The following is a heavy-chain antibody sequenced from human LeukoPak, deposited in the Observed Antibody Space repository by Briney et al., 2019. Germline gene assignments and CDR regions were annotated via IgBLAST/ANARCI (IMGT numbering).Heavy chain of an antibody. D-gene: IGHD3-10*01. CDR1: GFTFSSYA. CDR3: AREILSGDDAFDI. CDR2: ISYDGSNK. J-gene: IGHJ3*02. Sequence: GRSLRLSCAASGFTFSSYAMHWVRQAPGKGLEWVAAISYDGSNKYYADSVKGRFTISRDNSKNTLYLQMNSLRAEDTAVYYCAREILSGDDAFDIWGQGTMVTVSS. V-gene: IGHV3-30-3*01.